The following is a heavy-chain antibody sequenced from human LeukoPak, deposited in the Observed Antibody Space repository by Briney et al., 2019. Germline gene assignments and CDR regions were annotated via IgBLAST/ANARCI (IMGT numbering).Heavy chain of an antibody. V-gene: IGHV4-59*01. CDR3: ARDLGYCSSNSCGYYYFDLEG. Sequence: KPSETLSLTCTASGGSFSSYSWSWIRQPPGKGLEWVGAIYYSGSTNYNPSSKSRVTISLDQSKNKSSLKLSSVTAADTAVYYWARDLGYCSSNSCGYYYFDLEGWGQRTTVSVAS. CDR2: IYYSGST. CDR1: GGSFSSYS. J-gene: IGHJ6*02. D-gene: IGHD2-2*01.